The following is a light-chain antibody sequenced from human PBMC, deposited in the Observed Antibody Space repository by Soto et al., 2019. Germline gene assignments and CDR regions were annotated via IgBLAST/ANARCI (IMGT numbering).Light chain of an antibody. J-gene: IGLJ3*02. CDR3: QSYDISLSGVV. V-gene: IGLV1-40*01. Sequence: QSVLTQPPSVSGAPGQRVTISCTGSSSNIGAGYDVHWYQQLPGTAPKLLIYVNTNRPSGVPDRFSGSKSGTSASLAITGLQAEDEAAYYCQSYDISLSGVVFGGGTQLTVL. CDR1: SSNIGAGYD. CDR2: VNT.